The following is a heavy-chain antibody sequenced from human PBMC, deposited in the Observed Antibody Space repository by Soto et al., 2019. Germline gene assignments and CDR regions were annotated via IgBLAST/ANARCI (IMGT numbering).Heavy chain of an antibody. CDR2: ISGSGGST. CDR1: GFTFSSYA. CDR3: AKDRGVLRFLEWLSDSGWVDY. J-gene: IGHJ4*02. D-gene: IGHD3-3*01. V-gene: IGHV3-23*01. Sequence: EVQLLESGGGLVQPGGSLRLSCAASGFTFSSYAMSWVRQAPGKGLEWVSAISGSGGSTYYADSVKGRFTISRDNSKNTLYLQMSSLRAEDTAVYYCAKDRGVLRFLEWLSDSGWVDYWGQGTLVTVSS.